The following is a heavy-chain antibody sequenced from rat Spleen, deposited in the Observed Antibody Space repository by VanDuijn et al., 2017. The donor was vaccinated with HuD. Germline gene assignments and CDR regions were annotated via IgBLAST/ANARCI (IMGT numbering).Heavy chain of an antibody. CDR1: GFTFSDYN. J-gene: IGHJ4*01. CDR3: ARHGRGERTYYYVMDV. D-gene: IGHD4-3*01. V-gene: IGHV5-7*01. CDR2: INYDGRST. Sequence: EVQLVESGGGLVQPGRSLKVSCAASGFTFSDYNMAWVRQAPKKGLEWVATINYDGRSTFYRDSVRDRFTISRDNAKSILYLQMDNLKSEDTATYYCARHGRGERTYYYVMDVWGQGASVTVSS.